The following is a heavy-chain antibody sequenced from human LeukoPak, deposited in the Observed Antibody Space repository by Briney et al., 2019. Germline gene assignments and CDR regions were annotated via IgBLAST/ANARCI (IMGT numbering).Heavy chain of an antibody. V-gene: IGHV4-31*03. J-gene: IGHJ3*02. Sequence: PSQTLSLTCTVSGGSISSGGYYWSWIRQPPGKGLEWIGEINHSGSTNYNPSLKSRVTISVDTSKNQFSLKLSSVTAADTAVYYCAKPLATNDAFDIWGQGTMVTVSS. CDR2: INHSGST. CDR1: GGSISSGGYY. CDR3: AKPLATNDAFDI. D-gene: IGHD5-12*01.